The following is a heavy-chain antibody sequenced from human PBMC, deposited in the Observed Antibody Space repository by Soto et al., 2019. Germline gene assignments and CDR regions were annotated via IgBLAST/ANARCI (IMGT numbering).Heavy chain of an antibody. Sequence: PGGSLRLSCAASGFTFSSYSMNWIRQAPGKGLEWVSHISFNSFSIYYADSVKGRFTISRDNSNNTLYLQMTSLRADDTAVYYCTTGRIPAMALFDDWGQGAPVTVSS. CDR1: GFTFSSYS. D-gene: IGHD5-18*01. V-gene: IGHV3-23*01. CDR3: TTGRIPAMALFDD. CDR2: ISFNSFSI. J-gene: IGHJ4*02.